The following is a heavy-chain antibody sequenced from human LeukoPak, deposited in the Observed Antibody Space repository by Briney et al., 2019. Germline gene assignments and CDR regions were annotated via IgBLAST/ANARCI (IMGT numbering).Heavy chain of an antibody. D-gene: IGHD5-18*01. CDR3: ARVNRRETAMAIRWYFDY. J-gene: IGHJ4*02. Sequence: ASVKVSCKASGYTFTSYGISWVQQAPGQGLEWMGWISAYNGNTNYAQKLQGRVTMTTDTSTSTAYMELRSLRSDDTAVYYCARVNRRETAMAIRWYFDYWGQGTLVTVSS. CDR1: GYTFTSYG. V-gene: IGHV1-18*01. CDR2: ISAYNGNT.